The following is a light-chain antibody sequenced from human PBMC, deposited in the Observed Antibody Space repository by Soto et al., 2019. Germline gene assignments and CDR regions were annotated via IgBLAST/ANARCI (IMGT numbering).Light chain of an antibody. CDR3: QQDNSLWT. V-gene: IGKV1-5*03. CDR1: QSISSW. Sequence: DIQMTQSPSTLSASVGDRVTITCRASQSISSWLAWYQQKPGKAPKILIYKASSLESGVPSTFSGSGSGTEFTLTISRLQPDDVATYYCQQDNSLWTFGQGTKVEIK. CDR2: KAS. J-gene: IGKJ1*01.